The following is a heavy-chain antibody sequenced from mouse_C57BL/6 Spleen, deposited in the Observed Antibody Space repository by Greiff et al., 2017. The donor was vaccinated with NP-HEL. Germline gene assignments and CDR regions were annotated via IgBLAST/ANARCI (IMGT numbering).Heavy chain of an antibody. CDR2: ICDGGSYT. D-gene: IGHD1-1*02. V-gene: IGHV5-4*01. CDR1: GFTFSSYA. Sequence: VKLVESGGGLVKPGGSLKLSCAASGFTFSSYAMSWVRQTPEKRLEWVATICDGGSYTYYPDNVKGRFTISRDNAKNNLYLQMSHLKSEDTAMYYCARDRGGIYFDYWGQGTTLTVSS. CDR3: ARDRGGIYFDY. J-gene: IGHJ2*01.